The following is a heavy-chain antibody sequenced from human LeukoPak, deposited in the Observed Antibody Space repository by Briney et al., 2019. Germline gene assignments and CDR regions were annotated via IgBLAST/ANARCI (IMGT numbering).Heavy chain of an antibody. V-gene: IGHV3-33*01. D-gene: IGHD5-18*01. Sequence: GRSLRLSCAASGFTFSSYGMHWVRQAPGKGLEWVAVIWYDGSNKYYADSVKGRFTISRDNSKNTLYLQMNSLRAEDTAVYYCARDVDTAMVYYYYGMDVWGQGTTVTVSS. CDR3: ARDVDTAMVYYYYGMDV. CDR2: IWYDGSNK. CDR1: GFTFSSYG. J-gene: IGHJ6*02.